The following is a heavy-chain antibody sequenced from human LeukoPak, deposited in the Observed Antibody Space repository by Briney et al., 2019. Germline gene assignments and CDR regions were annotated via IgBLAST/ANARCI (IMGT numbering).Heavy chain of an antibody. V-gene: IGHV3-21*01. J-gene: IGHJ4*02. CDR1: GFTFSSYS. CDR2: ISSSSSYL. CDR3: ARDTTYGSGSYSFDY. Sequence: PGGSLRLSCAASGFTFSSYSMNWVRQAPGKGLEWVSSISSSSSYLYYADSVKGRFTISRDNAKNSLYLQMNSLRAEDTAVYYCARDTTYGSGSYSFDYWGQGTLVTVSS. D-gene: IGHD3-10*01.